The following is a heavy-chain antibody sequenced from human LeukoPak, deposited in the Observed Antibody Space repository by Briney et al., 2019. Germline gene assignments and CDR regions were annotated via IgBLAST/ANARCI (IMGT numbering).Heavy chain of an antibody. CDR2: IYTSGST. V-gene: IGHV4-4*07. D-gene: IGHD7-27*01. J-gene: IGHJ6*03. Sequence: SETLSLTCTVSGGSISTYYRSWIRQPAGKGLEWIGRIYTSGSTNYNPSLKSRVTMSVDTSKNQFSLKLSSVTAADTAVYYCARDLSNRGRDYYYYMDVWGKGTAVTVSS. CDR3: ARDLSNRGRDYYYYMDV. CDR1: GGSISTYY.